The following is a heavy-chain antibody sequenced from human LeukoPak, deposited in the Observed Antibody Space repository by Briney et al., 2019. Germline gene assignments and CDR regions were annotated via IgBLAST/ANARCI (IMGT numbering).Heavy chain of an antibody. CDR3: ARAEEGYYDFWSGYMGDYYMDV. D-gene: IGHD3-3*01. V-gene: IGHV1-2*02. CDR1: GYTFTGYY. CDR2: INPNSGGT. J-gene: IGHJ6*03. Sequence: ASVKVSCKASGYTFTGYYMHWVRQAPGQGLEWMVWINPNSGGTNYAQKFQGRVTMTRDTSISTAYMALSRLRSDDTAVYYCARAEEGYYDFWSGYMGDYYMDVWGKGTTVTVSS.